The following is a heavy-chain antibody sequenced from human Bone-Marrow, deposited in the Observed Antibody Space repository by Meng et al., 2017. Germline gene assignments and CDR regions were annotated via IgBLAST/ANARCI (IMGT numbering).Heavy chain of an antibody. J-gene: IGHJ6*02. V-gene: IGHV3-21*01. Sequence: GGSLRLSCAASGFTFSSYSMNWVRQAPGKGLEWVSSISSSSSYIYYADSVKGRFTISRDNAKNSLYLQMNSLRAEDTAVYYCASQLWLPYYYYGMDVWGQGTTVTVSS. CDR3: ASQLWLPYYYYGMDV. D-gene: IGHD5-18*01. CDR2: ISSSSSYI. CDR1: GFTFSSYS.